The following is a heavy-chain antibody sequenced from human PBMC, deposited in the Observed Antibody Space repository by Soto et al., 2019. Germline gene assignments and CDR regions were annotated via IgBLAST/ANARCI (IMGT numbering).Heavy chain of an antibody. Sequence: SETLSLTCTVSGGSISSSSYGGWIRQPPGKGLEWIWSIYSTGNTYYNPSLKSRVSISADTSKNEFSLNLSPVTAADTAVYYGVRIAAAGTNFDYWGQGTLVTV. J-gene: IGHJ4*02. CDR1: GGSISSSSY. CDR3: VRIAAAGTNFDY. V-gene: IGHV4-39*07. D-gene: IGHD6-13*01. CDR2: IYSTGNT.